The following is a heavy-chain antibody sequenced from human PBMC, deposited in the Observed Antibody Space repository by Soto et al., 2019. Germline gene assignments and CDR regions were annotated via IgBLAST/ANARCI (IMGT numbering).Heavy chain of an antibody. CDR1: GFTFTNFY. D-gene: IGHD1-26*01. CDR2: LSSASSFI. V-gene: IGHV3-11*06. Sequence: QAQLVESGGGLVKPGGSLRLSCATSGFTFTNFYMSWFRQAPGKGLEWISFLSSASSFINYAESVRGRFIISRDNAQNSLSLQMNSLTVEDTAVYYCARVRSGTYNAFDLWGQGTMVIVSS. CDR3: ARVRSGTYNAFDL. J-gene: IGHJ3*01.